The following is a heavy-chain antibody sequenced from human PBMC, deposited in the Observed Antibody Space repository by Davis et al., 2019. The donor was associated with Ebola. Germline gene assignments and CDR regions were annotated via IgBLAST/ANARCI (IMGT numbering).Heavy chain of an antibody. CDR1: GGTFSSYA. CDR3: ARDEGVRVAGRPYAFDI. V-gene: IGHV1-69*13. J-gene: IGHJ3*02. Sequence: AASVKVSCKASGGTFSSYAISWVRQAPGQGLEWMGGIIPIFGTGNYAQKFQGRVTITADESTSTAYMELGSLRFEDTAVYYCARDEGVRVAGRPYAFDIWGQGTMVTVSS. D-gene: IGHD6-6*01. CDR2: IIPIFGTG.